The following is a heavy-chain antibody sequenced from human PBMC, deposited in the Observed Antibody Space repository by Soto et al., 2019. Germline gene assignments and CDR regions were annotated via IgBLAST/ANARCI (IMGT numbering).Heavy chain of an antibody. V-gene: IGHV1-69*12. J-gene: IGHJ6*02. Sequence: QVQLVQSGAEVKKPGPSVKLSCKASVGTVRSSAISWVRQAPGQGLEWLGGIIPIFPTPDYAQKFQDRVTITADESTSTAYMELSSLRCEDTAVYYCEREKDRLTFSGNYYYIMDVWGQGTTVTVSS. CDR3: EREKDRLTFSGNYYYIMDV. D-gene: IGHD6-25*01. CDR1: VGTVRSSA. CDR2: IIPIFPTP.